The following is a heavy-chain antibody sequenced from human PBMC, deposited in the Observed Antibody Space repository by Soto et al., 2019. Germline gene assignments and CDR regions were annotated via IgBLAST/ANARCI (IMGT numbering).Heavy chain of an antibody. D-gene: IGHD3-3*01. J-gene: IGHJ5*02. CDR1: GYTFTSYD. Sequence: ASVKVSCKASGYTFTSYDINWVRQATGQGLEWMGWMNPNSGNTGYAQKFQGRVTMTRNTSISTAYMELSSLRSEDTAVYYCARVVTWYDFWSGYYTFNWFDNWGQGTLVTV. CDR2: MNPNSGNT. V-gene: IGHV1-8*01. CDR3: ARVVTWYDFWSGYYTFNWFDN.